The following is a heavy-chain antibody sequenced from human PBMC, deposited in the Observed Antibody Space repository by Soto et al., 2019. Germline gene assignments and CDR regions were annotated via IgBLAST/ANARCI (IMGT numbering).Heavy chain of an antibody. V-gene: IGHV1-2*04. CDR1: GYTFTGYY. D-gene: IGHD5-12*01. Sequence: GASVKVSCKASGYTFTGYYMHWVRQAPGQGLEWMGWINPNSGGTNYAQKFQGWVTMTRDTSISTAYMELSRLRSDDTAVYYCAREERYSGYDNYGMDVWGQGTTVTVSS. CDR3: AREERYSGYDNYGMDV. J-gene: IGHJ6*02. CDR2: INPNSGGT.